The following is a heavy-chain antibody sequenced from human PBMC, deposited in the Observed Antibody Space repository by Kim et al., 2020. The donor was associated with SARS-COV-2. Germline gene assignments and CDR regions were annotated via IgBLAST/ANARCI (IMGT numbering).Heavy chain of an antibody. V-gene: IGHV4-4*07. D-gene: IGHD2-8*01. J-gene: IGHJ4*02. CDR3: ASGYCTNGVCYDFDY. Sequence: NYNPSLKSRVTMSVDTSKNQFSLKLGSVTAADTAVYYCASGYCTNGVCYDFDYWGQGTLVTVSS.